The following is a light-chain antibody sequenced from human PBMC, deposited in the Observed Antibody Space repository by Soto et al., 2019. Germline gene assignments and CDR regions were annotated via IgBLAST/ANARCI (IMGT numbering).Light chain of an antibody. CDR2: EAS. Sequence: DIQMTQSPSSLSASVGDRVTITCQASQDISDYLNWYQQKAGKAPRLLIHEASNLETGVPSRFSGSGSGTDFTFTISSLQPEDIATYYCQQYENLPSFGQGTKLEI. CDR1: QDISDY. CDR3: QQYENLPS. V-gene: IGKV1-33*01. J-gene: IGKJ2*01.